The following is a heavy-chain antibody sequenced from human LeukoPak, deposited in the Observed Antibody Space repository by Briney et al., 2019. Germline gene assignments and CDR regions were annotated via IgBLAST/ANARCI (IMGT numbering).Heavy chain of an antibody. V-gene: IGHV3-9*01. CDR1: GFTFDDYA. J-gene: IGHJ1*01. D-gene: IGHD1-7*01. Sequence: PGGSLRLSCAASGFTFDDYAMHWVRQAPGKGLEWVSGISWNSGSIGYADSVKGRFTISRDNAKNSLYLQMNSLRAEDTALYYCAKASNWNYVSESFQHWGQGTLVTVSS. CDR2: ISWNSGSI. CDR3: AKASNWNYVSESFQH.